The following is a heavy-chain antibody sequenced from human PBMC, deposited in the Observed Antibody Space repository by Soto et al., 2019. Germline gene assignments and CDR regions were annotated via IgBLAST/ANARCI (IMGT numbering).Heavy chain of an antibody. V-gene: IGHV4-59*12. CDR3: ARDSHTGADAFDI. CDR1: GGSISSYY. J-gene: IGHJ3*02. CDR2: IYYSGST. D-gene: IGHD7-27*01. Sequence: SETLSLTCTVSGGSISSYYWSWIRQPPGKGLEWIGYIYYSGSTNYNPSLKSRVTISVDTSKNQLSLKLSSVTAADTAVYYCARDSHTGADAFDIWGQGTMVTVSS.